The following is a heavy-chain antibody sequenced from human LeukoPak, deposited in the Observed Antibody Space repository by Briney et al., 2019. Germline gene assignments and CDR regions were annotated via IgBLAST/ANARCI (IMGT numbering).Heavy chain of an antibody. CDR1: GYTFTGYY. D-gene: IGHD6-19*01. CDR2: INPNSGDT. CDR3: ARDLAVATL. Sequence: GASVKVSCKASGYTFTGYYMHWVRQAPGQGLEWMGWINPNSGDTNYAQKFQGRVTMTRDTSINTAYMELSRLTSDDAAVYYCARDLAVATLWGQGTLVTVSS. V-gene: IGHV1-2*02. J-gene: IGHJ4*02.